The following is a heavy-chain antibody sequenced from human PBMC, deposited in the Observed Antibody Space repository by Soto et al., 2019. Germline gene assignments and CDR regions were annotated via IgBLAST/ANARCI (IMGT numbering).Heavy chain of an antibody. CDR3: AGDYGDYGSAFDI. CDR1: GFSLSNARMG. D-gene: IGHD4-17*01. CDR2: IFSNDEK. J-gene: IGHJ3*02. Sequence: QVTLKESGPVLVKPTETLTLTCTVSGFSLSNARMGVSWIRQPPGKALEWLAHIFSNDEKSYSTSLKSRLTSSEDXXKSQVVLTMTNMDPVDTATYYCAGDYGDYGSAFDIWGQGTMVTVSS. V-gene: IGHV2-26*01.